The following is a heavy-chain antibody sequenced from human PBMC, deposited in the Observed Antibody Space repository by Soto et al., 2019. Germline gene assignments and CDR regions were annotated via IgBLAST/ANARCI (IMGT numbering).Heavy chain of an antibody. D-gene: IGHD3-16*02. CDR3: ARRGTMITFGGVIAPGMVTDGMDV. J-gene: IGHJ6*02. CDR2: IIPIFGTA. CDR1: GGTFSSYA. V-gene: IGHV1-69*12. Sequence: QVQLVQSGAEVKKPGSSVKVSCKASGGTFSSYAISWVRQAPGQGLEWMGGIIPIFGTANYAQKFQGRVTINADESTSTAYMELSSLRSEDTAVYYCARRGTMITFGGVIAPGMVTDGMDVWGQGTTVTVSS.